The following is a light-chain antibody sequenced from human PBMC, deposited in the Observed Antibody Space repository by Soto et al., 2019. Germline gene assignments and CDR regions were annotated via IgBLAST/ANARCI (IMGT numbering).Light chain of an antibody. J-gene: IGLJ3*02. CDR2: SDD. V-gene: IGLV1-44*01. CDR3: AAWGDSLNTWV. Sequence: QSVLTQPPSASGTPGQRVTISCSGSSSNIGSNAVSWYQHFPGTAPKVLIYSDDQRPSGVPDRFSGSKSGTSASLAISGLQAEDVADYFCAAWGDSLNTWVFGGGTKVTVL. CDR1: SSNIGSNA.